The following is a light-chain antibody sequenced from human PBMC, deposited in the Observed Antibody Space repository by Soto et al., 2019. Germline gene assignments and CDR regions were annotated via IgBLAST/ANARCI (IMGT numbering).Light chain of an antibody. Sequence: QAVVTQPPSVSGAPGQRVTISCTGSSSNIGAGYDVHWYQQLPGTAPKLLISGNSKRPSGVPDRFSGSKSGTSASLAITGLQAEDEADYYCQSYDSSLSGWVFGGGTKLTVL. V-gene: IGLV1-40*01. CDR1: SSNIGAGYD. CDR3: QSYDSSLSGWV. J-gene: IGLJ3*02. CDR2: GNS.